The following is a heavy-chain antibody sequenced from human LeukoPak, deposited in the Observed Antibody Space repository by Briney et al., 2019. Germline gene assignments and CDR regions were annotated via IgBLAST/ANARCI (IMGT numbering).Heavy chain of an antibody. D-gene: IGHD5-12*01. V-gene: IGHV3-48*04. J-gene: IGHJ4*02. CDR3: ARDANDYASPPDY. CDR2: ISERSSTI. Sequence: PGGSLRLSCTASGFVFDIFSMHWIRQAPGKGLEWISYISERSSTIYYADSVKGRYTISRDNAKNLLFLQMNSLRAEDTAVYYCARDANDYASPPDYWGQGTLVTVSS. CDR1: GFVFDIFS.